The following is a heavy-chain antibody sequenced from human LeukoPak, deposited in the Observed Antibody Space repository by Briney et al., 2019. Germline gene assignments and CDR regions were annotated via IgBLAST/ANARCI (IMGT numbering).Heavy chain of an antibody. CDR1: GFTFSGSA. Sequence: GGSLRLSCAASGFTFSGSAMHWVRQAPGKGLEWVASIRFDGSHKSYADSVEGRFTIYRDYSKNTLYLQMNILRAEDTAVYDCAKDHGWELDGSGEYYFYYCMDVWGKGTTVTIPS. J-gene: IGHJ6*03. V-gene: IGHV3-30*02. CDR2: IRFDGSHK. CDR3: AKDHGWELDGSGEYYFYYCMDV. D-gene: IGHD1-26*01.